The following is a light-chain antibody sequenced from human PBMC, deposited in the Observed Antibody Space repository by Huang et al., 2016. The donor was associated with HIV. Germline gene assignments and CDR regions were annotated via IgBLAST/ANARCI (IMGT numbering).Light chain of an antibody. CDR3: QQYNNWPRT. CDR1: QSVSSN. CDR2: GSS. J-gene: IGKJ1*01. Sequence: EIVMTQSPATLSVSPGERATLSCRASQSVSSNLAWYQQKPGQAHRLLIYGSSTRATGIPSRFSGSGSGTEFTLTISSLQSEDFAVYYGQQYNNWPRTFGQGTKVEIK. V-gene: IGKV3-15*01.